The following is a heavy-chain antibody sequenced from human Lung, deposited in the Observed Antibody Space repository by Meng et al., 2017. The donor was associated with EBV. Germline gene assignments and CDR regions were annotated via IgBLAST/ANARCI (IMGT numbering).Heavy chain of an antibody. J-gene: IGHJ4*02. CDR1: GLTFSDDY. Sequence: EGKLGGFGVGLVQAGGSRSLVCDDFGLTFSDDYVDWCRQAPRTVLEWVGRIRNKGNSHPTEYAASVKGRFAISRDDSKKSLYLQMNSLKPEDTAVYYCTRDSGSHEIDYWGQGTLVTVSS. CDR3: TRDSGSHEIDY. D-gene: IGHD1-26*01. V-gene: IGHV3-72*01. CDR2: IRNKGNSHPT.